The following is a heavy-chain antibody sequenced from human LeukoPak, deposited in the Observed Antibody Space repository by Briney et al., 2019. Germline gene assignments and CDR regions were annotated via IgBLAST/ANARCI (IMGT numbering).Heavy chain of an antibody. D-gene: IGHD2/OR15-2a*01. CDR2: SNSDGSVR. CDR1: GFGFSSHW. Sequence: GGSLRLTCAASGFGFSSHWMHWVRQAPGKGLVWVSRSNSDGSVRNYADSVEGRFIISRDNAKNTLYLQMNNLGVEDTAVYFCARDPSVNNAIGYNWFDHWGQGALVTVSS. V-gene: IGHV3-74*01. J-gene: IGHJ5*02. CDR3: ARDPSVNNAIGYNWFDH.